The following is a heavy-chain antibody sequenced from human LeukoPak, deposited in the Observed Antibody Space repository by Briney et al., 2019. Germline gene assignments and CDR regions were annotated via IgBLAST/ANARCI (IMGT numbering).Heavy chain of an antibody. D-gene: IGHD2-15*01. CDR1: GFTFGDYV. J-gene: IGHJ4*02. V-gene: IGHV3-23*01. Sequence: GGSLRLSCTASGFTFGDYVMSWVRQAPGKGLEWVSAISGSGGSTYYADSVKGRFTISRDNSKNTLYLQMNSLRAEDTAVYYCAKKSGGSARDFDYWGQGTLVTVSS. CDR3: AKKSGGSARDFDY. CDR2: ISGSGGST.